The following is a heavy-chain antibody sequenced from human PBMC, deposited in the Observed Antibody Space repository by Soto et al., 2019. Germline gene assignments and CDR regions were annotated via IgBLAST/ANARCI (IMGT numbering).Heavy chain of an antibody. Sequence: PSETLSLTCTVSGGSISSGDYYWSWIRQPPGKGLEWIGYIYYSGGTYYNPSLKSRVTISVDTSKNQFSLKLSSVTAADTAVYYCARDSGGNSLLDYWGQGTLVTVSS. D-gene: IGHD2-21*02. CDR1: GGSISSGDYY. V-gene: IGHV4-30-4*01. J-gene: IGHJ4*02. CDR2: IYYSGGT. CDR3: ARDSGGNSLLDY.